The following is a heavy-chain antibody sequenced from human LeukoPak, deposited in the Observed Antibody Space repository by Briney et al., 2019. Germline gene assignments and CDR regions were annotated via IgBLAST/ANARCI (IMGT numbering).Heavy chain of an antibody. CDR3: LRWSGFHY. J-gene: IGHJ4*02. D-gene: IGHD3-3*01. CDR2: ISGSGDIT. V-gene: IGHV3-23*01. Sequence: GGSLRLSCAASGFTFATHYMTWVRQAPGKGLEGVSTISGSGDITYYADSVRVRFTISRDNSKDTLYLQMNNLRAEDTAVYYCLRWSGFHYWGQGTRVTVSS. CDR1: GFTFATHY.